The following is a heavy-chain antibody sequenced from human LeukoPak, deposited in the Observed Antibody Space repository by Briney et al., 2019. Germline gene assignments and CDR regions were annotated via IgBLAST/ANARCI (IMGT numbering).Heavy chain of an antibody. Sequence: GGSLRLSCAASGFTFNTYSMHWVRQAPGKGLDWVSSISGSSTYIYYADSVKGRFTISRDNAKNSLYLQMNSLRAEDTAVYYCARDLSVFDYWGQGTLVTVSS. J-gene: IGHJ4*02. D-gene: IGHD4-17*01. CDR1: GFTFNTYS. CDR2: ISGSSTYI. V-gene: IGHV3-21*01. CDR3: ARDLSVFDY.